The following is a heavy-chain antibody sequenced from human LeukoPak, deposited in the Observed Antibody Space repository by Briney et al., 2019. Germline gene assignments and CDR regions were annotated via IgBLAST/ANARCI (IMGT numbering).Heavy chain of an antibody. Sequence: GGSLRLSCAASGFTFSSYGMSWVRQAPGKGLEWVSAISGSGGSTYYADSVKGRFTISRDNSKNTLYLQMNSLRAEDTAVYYCAKDQSRTGMTWGVLDVWGKGTTVTVSS. D-gene: IGHD1-1*01. CDR2: ISGSGGST. J-gene: IGHJ6*04. CDR3: AKDQSRTGMTWGVLDV. CDR1: GFTFSSYG. V-gene: IGHV3-23*01.